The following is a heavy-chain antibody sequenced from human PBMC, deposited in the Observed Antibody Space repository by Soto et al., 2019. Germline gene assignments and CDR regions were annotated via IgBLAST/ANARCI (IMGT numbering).Heavy chain of an antibody. CDR2: ISGSGGST. CDR1: GFTFSSYA. V-gene: IGHV3-23*01. Sequence: ASVKVSCAASGFTFSSYAMSWVRQAPGKGLEWVSAISGSGGSTYYADSVKGRFTISRDNSKNTLYLQMNSLRAEDTAVYYCAKVDYYDSSGPIPHWGQGTLVTVS. J-gene: IGHJ4*02. D-gene: IGHD3-22*01. CDR3: AKVDYYDSSGPIPH.